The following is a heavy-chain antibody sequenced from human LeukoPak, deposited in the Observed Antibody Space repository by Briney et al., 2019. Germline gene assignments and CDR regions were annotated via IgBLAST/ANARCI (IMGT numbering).Heavy chain of an antibody. CDR3: ARRTNRAGFDY. CDR1: GYTFTSYY. Sequence: ASVKVSCKASGYTFTSYYMHWVRQAPGQGLEWMGIINPSGGSTSYAQKFQGRVTMTTDTSTSTAYMELRSLRSDDTAVYYCARRTNRAGFDYWGQGTLVTVSS. D-gene: IGHD2/OR15-2a*01. V-gene: IGHV1-46*01. CDR2: INPSGGST. J-gene: IGHJ4*02.